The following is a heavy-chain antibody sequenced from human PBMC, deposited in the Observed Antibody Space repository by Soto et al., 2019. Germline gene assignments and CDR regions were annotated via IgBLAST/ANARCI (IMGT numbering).Heavy chain of an antibody. CDR1: GFTFSSYA. CDR2: ISGSGGST. CDR3: AKDPPPRGYSGYDDAFDI. J-gene: IGHJ3*02. V-gene: IGHV3-23*01. D-gene: IGHD5-12*01. Sequence: GGSLRLSCAASGFTFSSYAMSWVRQAPGKGLEWVSAISGSGGSTYYEDSVKGRFTISRANSKNTLDVQMNSLRAEDTAVYYCAKDPPPRGYSGYDDAFDIWGQGTMVTVSS.